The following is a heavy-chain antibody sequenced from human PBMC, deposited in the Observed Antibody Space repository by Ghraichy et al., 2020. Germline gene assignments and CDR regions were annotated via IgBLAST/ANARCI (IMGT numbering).Heavy chain of an antibody. Sequence: SETLSLTCAVYGGSFSGYYWSWIRQPPGKGLEWIGEINHSGSTNYNPSLKSRVTISVDRPKNQFSLKLSSVTAADTAVYYCASGVTTDSWGQGTLVTVSS. V-gene: IGHV4-34*01. CDR1: GGSFSGYY. D-gene: IGHD1-1*01. J-gene: IGHJ5*01. CDR3: ASGVTTDS. CDR2: INHSGST.